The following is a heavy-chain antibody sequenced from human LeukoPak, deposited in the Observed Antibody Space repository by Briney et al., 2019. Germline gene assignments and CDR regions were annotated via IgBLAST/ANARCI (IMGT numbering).Heavy chain of an antibody. J-gene: IGHJ4*02. CDR3: AKRGYSSSWYSPFDY. Sequence: SVKVSCKASGGTFSSYAISWVRQAPGQGLEWMGRIIPILGIANYAQKFQGGVTITADKSTSTAYMELSSLRSEDTAVYYCAKRGYSSSWYSPFDYWGQGTLVTVSS. V-gene: IGHV1-69*04. CDR1: GGTFSSYA. CDR2: IIPILGIA. D-gene: IGHD6-13*01.